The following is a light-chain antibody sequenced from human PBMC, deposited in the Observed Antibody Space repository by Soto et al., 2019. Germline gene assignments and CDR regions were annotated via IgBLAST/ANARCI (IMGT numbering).Light chain of an antibody. CDR3: QQYDNLPIT. V-gene: IGKV1-33*01. J-gene: IGKJ5*01. CDR2: DAS. Sequence: DIQMTQSPSSLSASVGDRVTITCQASQDITNYVNWYQQKPGKAPKLLISDASNLKTGVPSRFSGSGSGTDFSFTISSLQPEDIATYYCQQYDNLPITFGQGTRLEIK. CDR1: QDITNY.